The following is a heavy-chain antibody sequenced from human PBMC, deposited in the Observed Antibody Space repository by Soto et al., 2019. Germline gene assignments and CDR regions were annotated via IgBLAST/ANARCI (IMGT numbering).Heavy chain of an antibody. CDR1: GFTFSSYA. J-gene: IGHJ4*02. V-gene: IGHV3-23*01. CDR3: AKPGYLEQWLVRGYFDY. CDR2: ISSSGVTT. Sequence: GGSLRLSCAASGFTFSSYAMSWVRQAPGKGLEWVSAISSSGVTTYYADSVKGRFIISRDNSKNTLYLQMNSLRAEDTAVYYCAKPGYLEQWLVRGYFDYWGQGALVTVSS. D-gene: IGHD6-19*01.